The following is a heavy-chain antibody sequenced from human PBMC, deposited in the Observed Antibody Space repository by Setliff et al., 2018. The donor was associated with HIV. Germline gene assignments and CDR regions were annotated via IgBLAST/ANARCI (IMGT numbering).Heavy chain of an antibody. CDR2: IIPIFNTA. CDR1: GGTFSLYA. Sequence: SVKVSCKASGGTFSLYAINWVRQAPGQGLEWMGGIIPIFNTANYAQKFQGRVTITADGSASTAYMELSSLRFEDTATYYCARDQATGYEKVWFSWIDPWGQGTLVTVSS. J-gene: IGHJ5*02. V-gene: IGHV1-69*13. D-gene: IGHD5-12*01. CDR3: ARDQATGYEKVWFSWIDP.